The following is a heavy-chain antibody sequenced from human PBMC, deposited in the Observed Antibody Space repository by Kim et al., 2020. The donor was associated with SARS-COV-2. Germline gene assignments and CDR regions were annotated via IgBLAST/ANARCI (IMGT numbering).Heavy chain of an antibody. D-gene: IGHD6-13*01. CDR1: GFTFSNAW. Sequence: GGSLRLSCAASGFTFSNAWMSWVRQAPGKGLEWVGRIKSKTDGGTTDYAAPVKGRFTISRDVSKNTLYLQMNSLKTEDTAVYYCTTGRPGLAAAVSYNWFDPWGQGTLVTVSS. CDR2: IKSKTDGGTT. CDR3: TTGRPGLAAAVSYNWFDP. V-gene: IGHV3-15*01. J-gene: IGHJ5*02.